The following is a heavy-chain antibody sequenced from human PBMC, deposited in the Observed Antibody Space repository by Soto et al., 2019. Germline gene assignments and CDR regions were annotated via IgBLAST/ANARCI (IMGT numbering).Heavy chain of an antibody. CDR2: IYHTGTT. V-gene: IGHV4-4*02. J-gene: IGHJ5*02. CDR3: AALPPRIVVVRGDLPT. Sequence: QLRESVPGLVKPSGTLSLTCFVSGASISSTYWWSWVRQTPGKRLEWIGQIYHTGTTSYNPSMKNRVTISLDKSNKQFSLRLTSMTAADAAVYYCAALPPRIVVVRGDLPTWGQGTLVTVSS. D-gene: IGHD2-15*01. CDR1: GASISSTYW.